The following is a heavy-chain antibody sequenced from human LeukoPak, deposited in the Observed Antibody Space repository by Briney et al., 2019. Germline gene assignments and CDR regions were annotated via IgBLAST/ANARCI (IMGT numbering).Heavy chain of an antibody. CDR1: GGSISSYY. V-gene: IGHV4-4*07. CDR3: ASSSSSWYPYYFDY. J-gene: IGHJ4*02. D-gene: IGHD6-13*01. Sequence: SETLSLTCTVSGGSISSYYWSWIRQPAGKGLKWIGRIYTSGSTNYNPSLKSRVTMSVDTSKNQFSLKLSSVTAADTAVYYCASSSSSWYPYYFDYWGQGTLVTVSS. CDR2: IYTSGST.